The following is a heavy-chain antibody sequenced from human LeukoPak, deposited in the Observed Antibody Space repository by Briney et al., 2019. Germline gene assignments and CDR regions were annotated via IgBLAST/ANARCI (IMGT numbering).Heavy chain of an antibody. Sequence: SETLSLTCTVSGGSISSYYWSWIRQPPGKGLEWIGYIYYSGSTNYNPSLKSRVTISVETSKNEFSLKLRSVTAADTAVYYCATDFWSGTNIIDYWGQGTLVTVSS. CDR2: IYYSGST. D-gene: IGHD3-3*01. J-gene: IGHJ4*02. CDR1: GGSISSYY. V-gene: IGHV4-59*01. CDR3: ATDFWSGTNIIDY.